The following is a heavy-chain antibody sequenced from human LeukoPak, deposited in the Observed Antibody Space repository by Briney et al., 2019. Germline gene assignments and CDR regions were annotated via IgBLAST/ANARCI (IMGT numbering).Heavy chain of an antibody. CDR3: ASGGGYGSYGMDV. Sequence: SETLSLTCTVSGGSISSYYWSWIRQPPGKGLEWIGYIYYSGSTNYNPSLKSRVTISVDTSKNQFSLKLSSVTAADTAVYYCASGGGYGSYGMDVWGQGTTVTVSS. CDR1: GGSISSYY. V-gene: IGHV4-59*01. D-gene: IGHD3-10*01. J-gene: IGHJ6*02. CDR2: IYYSGST.